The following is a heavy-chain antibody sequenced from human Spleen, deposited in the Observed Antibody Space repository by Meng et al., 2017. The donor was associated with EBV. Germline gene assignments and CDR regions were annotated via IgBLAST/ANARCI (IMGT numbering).Heavy chain of an antibody. J-gene: IGHJ4*02. CDR3: APLISSWRYFDY. D-gene: IGHD6-13*01. Sequence: QNTLEQDVPTLVQPTPTLNLTCNLSATSLSSIGAAVGLIRQPPGKALEWLALIYWDADKRYTPSLKNRLTLTRDTSKNQVVLTLTNMDPVDTATYYCAPLISSWRYFDYWGQGTLVTVSS. CDR1: ATSLSSIGAA. V-gene: IGHV2-5*02. CDR2: IYWDADK.